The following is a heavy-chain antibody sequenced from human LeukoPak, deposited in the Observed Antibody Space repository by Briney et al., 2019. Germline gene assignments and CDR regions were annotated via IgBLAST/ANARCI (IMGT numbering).Heavy chain of an antibody. CDR1: GFTFSGYA. Sequence: TGGSLRLSCAASGFTFSGYAMTWVRQAPGEGLEWVSTISGTDNNTYYADSVKGRFTVSRDNSKNTLYLQMNSLRAEDTAVYYCAKGSGSSWPTFDYWGQGTLDTVSS. CDR2: ISGTDNNT. V-gene: IGHV3-23*01. D-gene: IGHD6-13*01. CDR3: AKGSGSSWPTFDY. J-gene: IGHJ4*02.